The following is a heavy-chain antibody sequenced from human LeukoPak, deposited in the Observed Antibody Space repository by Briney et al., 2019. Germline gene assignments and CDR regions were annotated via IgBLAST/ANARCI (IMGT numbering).Heavy chain of an antibody. J-gene: IGHJ4*02. V-gene: IGHV3-7*04. CDR2: IRHNGSDV. D-gene: IGHD3-10*01. CDR1: GFNFDNYY. Sequence: GGSLRLSCVGSGFNFDNYYMSWVRQAPGKGLEWVADIRHNGSDVYNVDSVRGRSTISRDNAKNSVFLQMNSLKDEDTAVYYCVRDGSGSDFSLDHWGQGTLVTVSS. CDR3: VRDGSGSDFSLDH.